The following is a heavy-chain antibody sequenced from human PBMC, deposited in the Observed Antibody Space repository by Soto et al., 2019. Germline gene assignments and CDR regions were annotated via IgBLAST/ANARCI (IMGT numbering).Heavy chain of an antibody. J-gene: IGHJ6*02. D-gene: IGHD2-21*02. Sequence: SETLSLTCAVYGGSFSGYYWSWIRRPPGKGLEWIGEINHSGSTNYNPSLKSRVTISVDTSKNQFSLKLSSVTAADTAVYYCARGRGVTAPYYYYVMDVWGQGTTVTVSS. CDR3: ARGRGVTAPYYYYVMDV. CDR2: INHSGST. V-gene: IGHV4-34*01. CDR1: GGSFSGYY.